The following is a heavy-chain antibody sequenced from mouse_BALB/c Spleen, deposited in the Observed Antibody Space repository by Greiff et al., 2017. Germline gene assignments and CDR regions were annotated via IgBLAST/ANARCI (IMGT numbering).Heavy chain of an antibody. J-gene: IGHJ2*01. D-gene: IGHD1-1*01. CDR3: ARFTTVVATDY. Sequence: SGAELARPGASVKLSCKASGYTFTSYWLQWVKQRPGQGLEWIGAIYPGDGDTRYTQKFKGKATLTADKSSSTAYMQLSSLASEDSAVYYCARFTTVVATDYWGQGTTLTVSS. CDR1: GYTFTSYW. V-gene: IGHV1-87*01. CDR2: IYPGDGDT.